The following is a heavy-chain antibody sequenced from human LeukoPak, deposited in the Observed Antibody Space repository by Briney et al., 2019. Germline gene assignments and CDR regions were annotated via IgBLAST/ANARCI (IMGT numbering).Heavy chain of an antibody. CDR2: IGGGGGRS. D-gene: IGHD1-26*01. CDR3: AKARGSYLAEYFQH. J-gene: IGHJ1*01. V-gene: IGHV3-23*01. Sequence: PGGSLSCSGAASGFTFSGIAMGWVAPAQGMGWMGCLNIGGGGGRSSYADSVKGRFIISRDNSKNTLYLQMNSLRAEDTAVYYCAKARGSYLAEYFQHWGQGTLVTVSS. CDR1: GFTFSGIA.